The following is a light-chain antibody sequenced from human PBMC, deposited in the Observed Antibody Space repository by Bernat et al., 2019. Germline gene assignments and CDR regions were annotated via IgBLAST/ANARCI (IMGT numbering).Light chain of an antibody. Sequence: SYVLTQPPSVSVAPGQTARITCGGNNIGSKSVHWYQQKPGQAPVLVIYYDSDRPSGIPERFSGSSSGTTVTLTISGVQAEDEADYYCQSADSSGTSAVFGGGTQLTVL. CDR3: QSADSSGTSAV. CDR2: YDS. J-gene: IGLJ7*01. CDR1: NIGSKS. V-gene: IGLV3-21*01.